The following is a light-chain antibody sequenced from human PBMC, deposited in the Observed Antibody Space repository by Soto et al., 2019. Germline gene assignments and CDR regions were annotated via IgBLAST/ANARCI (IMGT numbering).Light chain of an antibody. V-gene: IGKV1-39*01. CDR1: QSISSY. J-gene: IGKJ1*01. CDR2: AAS. CDR3: QQSYSTPPT. Sequence: DIQMTQSPSSLSASVGDSVTITCRASQSISSYLNWYQQKPGKAPKLLIYAASSLQSGVPSRFSGSGSGTDFTLTISSLQPEDFATYYCQQSYSTPPTFGQGNKVEIK.